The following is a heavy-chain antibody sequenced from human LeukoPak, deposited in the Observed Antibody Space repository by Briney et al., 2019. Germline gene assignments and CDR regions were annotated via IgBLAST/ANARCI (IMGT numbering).Heavy chain of an antibody. V-gene: IGHV4-4*02. D-gene: IGHD3-22*01. Sequence: SETLSLTCAFSGGSNSSINWWSGVRQPPGKGLEWIGEIYHSGSTNYNPSLKSRVTISVDKSKNQFSLKLSSVTAADTAVYYCAREKAGYYYYSSGSYSVYWGQGTLVTVSS. CDR2: IYHSGST. CDR1: GGSNSSINW. CDR3: AREKAGYYYYSSGSYSVY. J-gene: IGHJ4*02.